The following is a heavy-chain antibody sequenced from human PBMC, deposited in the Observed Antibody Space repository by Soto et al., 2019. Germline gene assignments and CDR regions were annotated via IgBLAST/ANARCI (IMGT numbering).Heavy chain of an antibody. J-gene: IGHJ6*03. CDR1: GGNFRDYA. V-gene: IGHV1-69*01. CDR2: IMAVFGTA. CDR3: ATSRGFYAPMYV. D-gene: IGHD3-16*01. Sequence: QVHLVQSGTEVKKPGSSVKVSCKASGGNFRDYAISWVRQAPGQGPEWMGGIMAVFGTATYAQKFQGRVTISADEFTTTAYLGLSSLTSGDAAVYYCATSRGFYAPMYVWGKGTTVTVSS.